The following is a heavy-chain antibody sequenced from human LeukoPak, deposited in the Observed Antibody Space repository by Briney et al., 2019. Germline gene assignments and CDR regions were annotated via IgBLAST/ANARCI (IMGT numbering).Heavy chain of an antibody. J-gene: IGHJ4*02. Sequence: QPGRSLRLSCAASGFTFSRNGMHWVRQAPGKGLEWVAVISYDGSNKYYVDSVKGRFTISRDNSKNTLYLQMNSLRAEDTAVYYCAKDMMVAALLYYFDSWGQGTLVTVSS. CDR3: AKDMMVAALLYYFDS. D-gene: IGHD2-15*01. CDR1: GFTFSRNG. V-gene: IGHV3-30*18. CDR2: ISYDGSNK.